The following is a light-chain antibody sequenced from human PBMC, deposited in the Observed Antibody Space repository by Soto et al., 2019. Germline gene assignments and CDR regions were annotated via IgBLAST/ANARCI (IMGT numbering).Light chain of an antibody. CDR3: QQRTNWPPYT. Sequence: EIVLTQSPATLSLSPGARANLSCRDSQDISKYLAWYQQKPGQAPRLLIYDAFNRATGIPARFSGSGSGTDFTLTISSLEPEDFAVYYCQQRTNWPPYTFGQGTKLEIK. V-gene: IGKV3-11*01. J-gene: IGKJ2*01. CDR1: QDISKY. CDR2: DAF.